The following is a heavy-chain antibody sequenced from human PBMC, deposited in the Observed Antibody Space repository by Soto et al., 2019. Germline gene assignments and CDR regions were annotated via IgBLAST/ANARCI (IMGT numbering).Heavy chain of an antibody. Sequence: EVQLLESGGGLVQPGGSLRLSCAASGCTLSSYAMSWVRQAPGKGLEWVSGISGSAGSTYHAASVKGRFNISRDNSRNTRYLQMNSLRAEDTAVYYCAKGHGIFGVVIPSDYWGQGTLVTVSS. CDR2: ISGSAGST. CDR1: GCTLSSYA. V-gene: IGHV3-23*01. D-gene: IGHD3-3*01. CDR3: AKGHGIFGVVIPSDY. J-gene: IGHJ4*02.